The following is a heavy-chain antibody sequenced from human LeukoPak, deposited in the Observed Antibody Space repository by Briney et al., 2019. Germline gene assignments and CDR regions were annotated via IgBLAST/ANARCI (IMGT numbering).Heavy chain of an antibody. J-gene: IGHJ4*02. CDR3: AKDIRVVTAYYFDY. Sequence: GGSLRLSCAASGFTFSNYAMSWVRQAPGKGLEWVAFIRYDGSNKYYADSVKGRFTISRDNSKNTLYLQMNSLRAEDTAVYYCAKDIRVVTAYYFDYWGQGTLVTVSS. D-gene: IGHD3-3*01. V-gene: IGHV3-30*02. CDR2: IRYDGSNK. CDR1: GFTFSNYA.